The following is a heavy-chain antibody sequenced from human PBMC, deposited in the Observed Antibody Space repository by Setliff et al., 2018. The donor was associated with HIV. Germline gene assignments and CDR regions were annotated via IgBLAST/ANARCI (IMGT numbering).Heavy chain of an antibody. CDR2: IDRDGSET. V-gene: IGHV3-7*01. CDR1: GFIFDDYW. J-gene: IGHJ6*02. D-gene: IGHD3-10*01. Sequence: GGSLRLSCAASGFIFDDYWMSWVRQAPGKGLEWVANIDRDGSETNYVDSVKGRFTIFRDNAKSSMYLQMNSLRAEDTAIYYCARKFRPGHGVDVWGQGTTVTVSS. CDR3: ARKFRPGHGVDV.